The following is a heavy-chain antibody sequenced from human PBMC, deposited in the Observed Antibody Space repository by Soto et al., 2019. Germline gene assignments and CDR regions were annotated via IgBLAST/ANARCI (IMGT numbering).Heavy chain of an antibody. Sequence: SETLSLTCSVSGYSVSSSDYYWAWIRQPPGKGLEWIGSMFYSGLTYYNPSLKSRVTLSVDTSKNHFSVRLNSVTAADTAVYYCAPLTVSLSGPYDIHVWGQGTTVTVYS. CDR1: GYSVSSSDYY. J-gene: IGHJ6*02. CDR3: APLTVSLSGPYDIHV. V-gene: IGHV4-39*01. D-gene: IGHD2-15*01. CDR2: MFYSGLT.